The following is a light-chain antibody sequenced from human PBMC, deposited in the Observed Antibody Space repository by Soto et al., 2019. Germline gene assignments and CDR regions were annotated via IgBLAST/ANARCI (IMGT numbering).Light chain of an antibody. Sequence: QSALTQPASVSGSPGQSITISCTGTSSDIGSYNSVSWYQQHPGKAPKLIIHDVSNRPSGVSYRFSGSKSGNRASLTISGLQTEDEADYYCSSYTGSSTLVVFGGGTKLTVL. CDR3: SSYTGSSTLVV. V-gene: IGLV2-14*01. CDR2: DVS. CDR1: SSDIGSYNS. J-gene: IGLJ2*01.